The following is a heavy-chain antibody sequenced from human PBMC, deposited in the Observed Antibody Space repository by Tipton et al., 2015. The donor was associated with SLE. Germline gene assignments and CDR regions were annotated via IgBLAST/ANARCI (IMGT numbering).Heavy chain of an antibody. Sequence: QLVQSGPEVKKTGASVKVSCKASGYTFTSYDINWVRQATGQGLEWMGWMNPNSGNTGYAQKFQGRVTMTRNTSISTAYMELSSLRSEDTAVYYCARVPYCSGGSCYPTDDYWGQGTLVTVSS. CDR1: GYTFTSYD. J-gene: IGHJ4*02. CDR2: MNPNSGNT. V-gene: IGHV1-8*01. D-gene: IGHD2-15*01. CDR3: ARVPYCSGGSCYPTDDY.